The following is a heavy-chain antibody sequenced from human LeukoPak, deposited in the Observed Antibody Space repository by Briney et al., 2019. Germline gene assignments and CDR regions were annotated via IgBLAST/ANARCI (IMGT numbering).Heavy chain of an antibody. CDR1: GYTFTSYA. J-gene: IGHJ6*03. D-gene: IGHD3-10*01. Sequence: SVKVSCKASGYTFTSYAISWVRQAPGQGLEWMGGIIPIFGTANYAQKFQGRVTITADESTSTAYMELSSLRSEDTAVYYCARGPGLLWFGESYYYYYMDVWGKGTTVTISS. V-gene: IGHV1-69*13. CDR2: IIPIFGTA. CDR3: ARGPGLLWFGESYYYYYMDV.